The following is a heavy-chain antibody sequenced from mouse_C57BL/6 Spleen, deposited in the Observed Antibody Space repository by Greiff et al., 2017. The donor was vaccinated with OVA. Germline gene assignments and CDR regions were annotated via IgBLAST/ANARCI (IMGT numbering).Heavy chain of an antibody. V-gene: IGHV1-64*01. CDR1: GYTFTSYW. CDR2: IHPNSGST. Sequence: QVQLQQPGAELVKPGASVKLSCKASGYTFTSYWMHWVKQRPGQGLEWIGMIHPNSGSTNYNEKFKSKATLTVDKSSSTAYMQLSSLTSEDSAVYDCARKESDYSNPWFAYWGQGTLVTVSA. D-gene: IGHD2-5*01. CDR3: ARKESDYSNPWFAY. J-gene: IGHJ3*01.